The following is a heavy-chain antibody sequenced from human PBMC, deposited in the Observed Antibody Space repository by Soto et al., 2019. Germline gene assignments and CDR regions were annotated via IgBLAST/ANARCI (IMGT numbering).Heavy chain of an antibody. J-gene: IGHJ4*02. CDR2: IYYSGNT. CDR3: ARLIYGSGTH. CDR1: GGSISSSTYY. V-gene: IGHV4-39*01. D-gene: IGHD3-10*01. Sequence: QLQLQESGPGLVKPSETLSLTCTVSGGSISSSTYYLGWIRQPPGKGLEWIASIYYSGNTYYNPSLKSRVTISVDTSKNQFSLKLSSVTAADAAVYYCARLIYGSGTHWGQGTLVTVSS.